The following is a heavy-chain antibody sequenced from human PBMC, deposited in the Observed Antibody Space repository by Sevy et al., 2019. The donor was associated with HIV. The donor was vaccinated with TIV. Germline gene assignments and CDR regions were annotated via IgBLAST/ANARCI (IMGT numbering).Heavy chain of an antibody. CDR2: ISYDVKNE. Sequence: GGSLRLSCAGSGFTFYNYGIHWVRQAPGKGLEWVTMISYDVKNENYADSVKGRFTISRANSKNTVYLQMNSLRPDDTAIYYCAKDRSGSWSVDYWGQGTLVTVSS. CDR3: AKDRSGSWSVDY. D-gene: IGHD6-13*01. CDR1: GFTFYNYG. J-gene: IGHJ4*02. V-gene: IGHV3-30*18.